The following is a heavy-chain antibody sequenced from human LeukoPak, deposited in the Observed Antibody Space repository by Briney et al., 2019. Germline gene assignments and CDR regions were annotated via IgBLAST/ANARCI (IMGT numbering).Heavy chain of an antibody. J-gene: IGHJ5*02. V-gene: IGHV1-8*02. CDR1: GYTSTSYY. CDR3: ARGDEITGFDP. D-gene: IGHD1-20*01. CDR2: MNPNSGNT. Sequence: ASVKVSCKASGYTSTSYYMHWVRQAPGQGLEWMGWMNPNSGNTGYAQKFQGRVTMTRNTSISTAYMELSSLRSEDTAVYYCARGDEITGFDPWGQGTLVTVSS.